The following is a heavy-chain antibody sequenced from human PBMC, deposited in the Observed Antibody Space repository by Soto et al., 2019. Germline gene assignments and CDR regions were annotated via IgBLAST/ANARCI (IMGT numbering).Heavy chain of an antibody. CDR2: IYYIGTT. V-gene: IGHV4-30-4*01. Sequence: QVQLQESGPGLVKPSQTLSLTCTVSGDSMGSGDYYCTWIRQPPGKGLEWIGYIYYIGTTFYTLSLVSRVNISIETSKNLFSLRLASVTAADTAVYYCSRGSTYYGFRTWGQGTMVTVSS. CDR3: SRGSTYYGFRT. D-gene: IGHD3-10*01. J-gene: IGHJ5*02. CDR1: GDSMGSGDYY.